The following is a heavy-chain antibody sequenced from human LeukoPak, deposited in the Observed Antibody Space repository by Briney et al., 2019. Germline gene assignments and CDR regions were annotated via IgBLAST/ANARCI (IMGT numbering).Heavy chain of an antibody. V-gene: IGHV4-34*01. CDR2: INHSGST. CDR3: ARRYFDWLLPNYYFDY. Sequence: PSETLSLTCTVSGGSISSYYWSWIRQPPGKGLEWIGEINHSGSTNYNPSLKSRVTISVDTSKNQFSLKLSSVTAADTAVYYCARRYFDWLLPNYYFDYWGQGTLVTVSS. D-gene: IGHD3-9*01. J-gene: IGHJ4*02. CDR1: GGSISSYY.